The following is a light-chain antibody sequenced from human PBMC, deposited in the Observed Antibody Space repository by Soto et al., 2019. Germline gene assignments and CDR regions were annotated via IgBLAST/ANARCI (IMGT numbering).Light chain of an antibody. Sequence: EIVLTHSPATLSLSPCERATLSFRASQSVSSYLAWYQQKPGQAPRLLIYDASNRATGIPARFSGSGSGTDFTLTISSLEPEDFAVYYCQQRSNWPPTFGQGTRLENK. CDR1: QSVSSY. V-gene: IGKV3-11*01. CDR2: DAS. J-gene: IGKJ5*01. CDR3: QQRSNWPPT.